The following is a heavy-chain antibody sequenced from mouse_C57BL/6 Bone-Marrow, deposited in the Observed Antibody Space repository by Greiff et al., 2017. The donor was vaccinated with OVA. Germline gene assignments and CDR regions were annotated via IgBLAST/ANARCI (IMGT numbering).Heavy chain of an antibody. CDR1: GYAFSSSW. Sequence: QVQLKQSGPELVKPGASVKISCKASGYAFSSSWMNWVKQRPGKGLEWIGRIYPGDGDTNYNGKFKGKATLTADKSSSTAYMELRSLTSEDSAVYFCARSGLLRSYWGQGTLVTVSA. CDR2: IYPGDGDT. V-gene: IGHV1-82*01. J-gene: IGHJ3*01. CDR3: ARSGLLRSY. D-gene: IGHD1-1*01.